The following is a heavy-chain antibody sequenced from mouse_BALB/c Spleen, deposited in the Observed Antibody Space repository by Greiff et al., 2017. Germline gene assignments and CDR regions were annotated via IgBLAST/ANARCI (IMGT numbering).Heavy chain of an antibody. J-gene: IGHJ4*01. D-gene: IGHD1-1*02. Sequence: EVHLVESGGGLVQPGGSLKLSCAASGFTFSSYTMSWVRQTPEKRLEWVAYISNGGGSTYYPDTVKGRFTISRDNAKNTLYLQMSSLKSEDTAMYYCARGDLLWSYAMDYWGQGTSVTVSS. CDR3: ARGDLLWSYAMDY. V-gene: IGHV5-12-2*01. CDR2: ISNGGGST. CDR1: GFTFSSYT.